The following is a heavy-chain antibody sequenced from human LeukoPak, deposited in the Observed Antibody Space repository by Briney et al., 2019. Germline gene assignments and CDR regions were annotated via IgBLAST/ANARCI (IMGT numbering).Heavy chain of an antibody. CDR3: ARWSWPDAFDI. CDR2: IDPGDSDT. Sequence: GESLKISCKSSGYSFSSYWIGWVRRMPGKDLEWMGIIDPGDSDTRYSPSFQGQVTISADKSISTAYLQWSSLKASDTAIYYCARWSWPDAFDIWGQGTMVTVSS. J-gene: IGHJ3*02. D-gene: IGHD1-26*01. V-gene: IGHV5-51*01. CDR1: GYSFSSYW.